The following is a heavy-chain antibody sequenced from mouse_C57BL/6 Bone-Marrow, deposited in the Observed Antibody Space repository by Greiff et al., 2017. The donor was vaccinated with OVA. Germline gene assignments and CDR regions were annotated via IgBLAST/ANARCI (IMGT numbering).Heavy chain of an antibody. D-gene: IGHD2-1*01. J-gene: IGHJ1*03. CDR2: ILPSIGRT. CDR3: ARGGNYGWYFDV. Sequence: VQLKESGSELRSPGSSVKLSCKDFDSEVFPIAYMSWVRQKPGHGFEWIGGILPSIGRTIYGEKFEDKATLDADTLSNTAYLELNSLTSEDSAIYYCARGGNYGWYFDVWGTGTTVTVSS. CDR1: DSEVFPIAY. V-gene: IGHV15-2*01.